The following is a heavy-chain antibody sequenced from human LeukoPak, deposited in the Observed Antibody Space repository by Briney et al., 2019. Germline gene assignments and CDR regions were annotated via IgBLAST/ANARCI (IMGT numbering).Heavy chain of an antibody. Sequence: ASVKVSCKASGYTFTSYDINWVRQATGQGPEWMGWMNPNSGNTGYAQKFQGRVTITRNTSISTAYMELSSLRSDDTAVYYCARGFRGGYYYYMDVWGKGTTVTVSS. CDR2: MNPNSGNT. J-gene: IGHJ6*03. CDR1: GYTFTSYD. CDR3: ARGFRGGYYYYMDV. D-gene: IGHD3-16*01. V-gene: IGHV1-8*03.